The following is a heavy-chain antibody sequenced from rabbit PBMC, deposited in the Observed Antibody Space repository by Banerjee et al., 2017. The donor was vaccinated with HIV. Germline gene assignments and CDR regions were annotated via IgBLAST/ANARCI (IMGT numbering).Heavy chain of an antibody. J-gene: IGHJ4*01. CDR2: IYNSGST. Sequence: QEQLEESGGDLVKPEGSLTLTCTASGFSFSTNYWICWVRQAPGKGLEWIACIYNSGSTYYASWAKGRFTISKTSSTTVTLQMTSLTAADTATFFCARDLTGVIGWNFKLWGPGTLVTVS. CDR1: GFSFSTNYW. D-gene: IGHD1-1*01. V-gene: IGHV1S45*01. CDR3: ARDLTGVIGWNFKL.